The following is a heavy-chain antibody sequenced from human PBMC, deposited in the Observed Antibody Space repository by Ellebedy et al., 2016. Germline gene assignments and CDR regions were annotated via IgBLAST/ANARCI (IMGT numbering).Heavy chain of an antibody. Sequence: GESLKISCQGSGYSFTSYWIGWVRQMPGKGLEWMGIIYPGVSDTRYSPSFQGQVTISADKSISTAYLQWSSLKASDTAMYYCARSIAAPPQTLTSTSPDYYYYMDVWGKGTTVTVSS. V-gene: IGHV5-51*01. J-gene: IGHJ6*03. CDR1: GYSFTSYW. D-gene: IGHD6-25*01. CDR3: ARSIAAPPQTLTSTSPDYYYYMDV. CDR2: IYPGVSDT.